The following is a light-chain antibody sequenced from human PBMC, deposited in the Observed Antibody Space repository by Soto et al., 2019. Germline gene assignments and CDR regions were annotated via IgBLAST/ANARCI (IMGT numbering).Light chain of an antibody. V-gene: IGKV1-39*01. J-gene: IGKJ4*01. CDR3: QQSYNTPFS. Sequence: DIQVTQSPSSLSASVGDRVTITCRASQNISSYLNWYQKKPGKAPNFLIYAASTLQSGVPPRFSGGGSGTDFTLTISGLRTEDFATYYCQQSYNTPFSFGGGTKMDIK. CDR2: AAS. CDR1: QNISSY.